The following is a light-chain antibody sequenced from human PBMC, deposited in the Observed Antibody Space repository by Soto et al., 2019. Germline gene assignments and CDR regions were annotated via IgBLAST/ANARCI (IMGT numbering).Light chain of an antibody. Sequence: QLVLTQPASVSGSPGQSITISCTGTSSDVGNYNLVSWYQQHPGKAPKLMIYEGSKRPSGVSNRFSGSKSGNTASLTISGLQAEDEADYYCCSYAGSSTVVFGTGTKLTVL. V-gene: IGLV2-23*03. CDR3: CSYAGSSTVV. CDR1: SSDVGNYNL. CDR2: EGS. J-gene: IGLJ1*01.